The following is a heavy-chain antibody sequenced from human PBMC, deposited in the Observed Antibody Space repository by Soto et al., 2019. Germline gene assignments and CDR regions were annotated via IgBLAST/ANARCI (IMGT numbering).Heavy chain of an antibody. CDR3: SKARNSVVVQAGDD. CDR2: ISGSGGST. Sequence: GGSLRLSCAASGFTFSNYAMTWVRQAPGKGLEWVSSISGSGGSTYYADYVKGRFTISRDNSKNTLYLQMNSLRVEDTAVYYCSKARNSVVVQAGDDWGLGNMVTVSS. D-gene: IGHD2-2*01. V-gene: IGHV3-23*01. J-gene: IGHJ4*02. CDR1: GFTFSNYA.